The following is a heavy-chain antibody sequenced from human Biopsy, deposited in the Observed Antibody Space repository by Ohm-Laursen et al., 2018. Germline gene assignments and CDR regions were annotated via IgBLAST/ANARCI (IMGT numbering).Heavy chain of an antibody. Sequence: GTLSLTCTVSGDSISSYYWSWIRQPPGKGLEWIGYVYYTGSTDYNPSLQSRVTISVDASKNHFSLRLRSVTPADTAIYYCARDRGYYSDRTVPGYFDLWGRGTLVTVSS. CDR3: ARDRGYYSDRTVPGYFDL. CDR2: VYYTGST. V-gene: IGHV4-59*01. D-gene: IGHD3-22*01. J-gene: IGHJ2*01. CDR1: GDSISSYY.